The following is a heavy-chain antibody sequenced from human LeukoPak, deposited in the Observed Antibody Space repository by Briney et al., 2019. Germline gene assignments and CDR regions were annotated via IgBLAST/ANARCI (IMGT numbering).Heavy chain of an antibody. CDR2: FDPEDGET. V-gene: IGHV1-24*01. CDR3: AAASRKSGSKFDY. CDR1: GYTLTELS. J-gene: IGHJ4*02. Sequence: ASVKVSCKVSGYTLTELSMHWVRQAPGKGLGWMGGFDPEDGETIYAQKFQGRVTMTEDTSTDTAYMELSSLRSEDTAVYYCAAASRKSGSKFDYWGQGTLVTVSS. D-gene: IGHD1-26*01.